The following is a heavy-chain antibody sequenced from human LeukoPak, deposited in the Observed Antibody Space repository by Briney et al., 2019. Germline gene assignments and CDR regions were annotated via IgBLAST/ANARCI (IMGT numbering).Heavy chain of an antibody. J-gene: IGHJ3*02. CDR1: GFTFSSYG. Sequence: GGSLRLSCAASGFTFSSYGMHWVRQAPGKGLEWVAVISYDGSNKYYADSVKGRFTISRDNSKNTLYLQMNSLRAEDTAVYYCARKNYETDAFDIWGQGTMVTVSS. D-gene: IGHD3-3*01. V-gene: IGHV3-30*03. CDR2: ISYDGSNK. CDR3: ARKNYETDAFDI.